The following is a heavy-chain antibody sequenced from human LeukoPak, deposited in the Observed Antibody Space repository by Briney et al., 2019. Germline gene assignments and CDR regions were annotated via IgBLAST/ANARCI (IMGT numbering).Heavy chain of an antibody. Sequence: GASMKVSCKASGITFTNYAISWVRQAPGQGLEWMGAIVPIYDVTNYAQTFRGRVTMTADESTSTAYMELRSLTSEDTAMYYCARIYCGSGSPDGYWGQGTLVTVSS. CDR1: GITFTNYA. J-gene: IGHJ4*02. CDR2: IVPIYDVT. D-gene: IGHD3-10*01. V-gene: IGHV1-69*01. CDR3: ARIYCGSGSPDGY.